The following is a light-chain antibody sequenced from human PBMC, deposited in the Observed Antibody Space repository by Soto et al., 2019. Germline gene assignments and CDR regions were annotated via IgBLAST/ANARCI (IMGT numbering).Light chain of an antibody. J-gene: IGKJ2*01. CDR2: DAS. V-gene: IGKV3-20*01. CDR1: QSVTGSY. CDR3: HQYGSSSMYT. Sequence: EIVLTQSPGTLSLSPGERATLSCRASQSVTGSYLAWYQQKLGQSPRLLIYDASSRATGIPDRFSGSGSGTDFTLTISRLEPEDFAEYYCHQYGSSSMYTFGQGTKLEIK.